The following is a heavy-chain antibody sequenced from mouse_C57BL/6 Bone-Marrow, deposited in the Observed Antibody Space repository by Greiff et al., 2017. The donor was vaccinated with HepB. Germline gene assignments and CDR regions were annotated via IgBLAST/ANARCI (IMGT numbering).Heavy chain of an antibody. D-gene: IGHD1-1*01. Sequence: QVHVKQPGTELVKPGASVKLSCKASGYTFTSYWMHWVKQRPGQGLEWIGNINPSNGGTNYNEKFKSKATLTVDKSSSTAYMQLSSLTSEDSAVYYCARWPITTVGSYYFDYWGQGTTLTVSS. CDR1: GYTFTSYW. CDR2: INPSNGGT. V-gene: IGHV1-53*01. CDR3: ARWPITTVGSYYFDY. J-gene: IGHJ2*01.